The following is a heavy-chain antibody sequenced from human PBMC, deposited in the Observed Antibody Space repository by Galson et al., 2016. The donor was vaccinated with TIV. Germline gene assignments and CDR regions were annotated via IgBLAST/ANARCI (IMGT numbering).Heavy chain of an antibody. CDR3: ARPPYCGGDCYKYDY. CDR2: INAGNGYT. CDR1: GYTFSIYA. J-gene: IGHJ4*02. Sequence: SVKVSCKASGYTFSIYAMHWVRQAPGRSLEWMGWINAGNGYTKYSQKFQGRVTITRDTSASTAYMELSSLRSEDTAVYYCARPPYCGGDCYKYDYWGQGTLVTVSS. V-gene: IGHV1-3*01. D-gene: IGHD2-21*02.